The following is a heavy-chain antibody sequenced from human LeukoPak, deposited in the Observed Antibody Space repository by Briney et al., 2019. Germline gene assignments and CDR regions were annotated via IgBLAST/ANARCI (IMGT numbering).Heavy chain of an antibody. Sequence: SQTLSLTCTVSGGSISSGDSYWSWIRQHPGKGLEWIGYIYYSGSTYYNPSLKSRVTISVDTSKNQFSLKLSSVTAADTAVYYCARAETPSYGDYPWSDPWGQGTLVTVSS. J-gene: IGHJ5*02. CDR3: ARAETPSYGDYPWSDP. D-gene: IGHD4-17*01. CDR1: GGSISSGDSY. CDR2: IYYSGST. V-gene: IGHV4-31*03.